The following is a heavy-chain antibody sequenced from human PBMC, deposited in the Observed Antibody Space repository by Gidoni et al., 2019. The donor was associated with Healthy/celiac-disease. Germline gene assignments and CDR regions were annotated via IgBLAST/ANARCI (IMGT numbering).Heavy chain of an antibody. D-gene: IGHD3-10*01. CDR1: GFTFSRYS. Sequence: EVQLVESGGGLVKPGGSLRPSRAASGFTFSRYSMNWVPQAPGKGLEWVASISSSSSYIYYADSVKGRFTISRDNAKNSLYLQMNSLRAEDTAVYYCARDPRYYYGSGSYYNGQFWGQGTLVTVSS. J-gene: IGHJ4*02. CDR2: ISSSSSYI. CDR3: ARDPRYYYGSGSYYNGQF. V-gene: IGHV3-21*01.